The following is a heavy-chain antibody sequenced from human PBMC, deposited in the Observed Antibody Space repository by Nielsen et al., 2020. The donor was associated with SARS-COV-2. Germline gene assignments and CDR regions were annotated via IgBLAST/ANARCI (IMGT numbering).Heavy chain of an antibody. D-gene: IGHD4-17*01. V-gene: IGHV4-59*12. CDR2: IYYSGST. CDR3: VSMTTVTTFPYYYYGMDV. Sequence: WIRQPPGKGLEWIGYIYYSGSTNYNPSLKSRVTISVDTSKNQFSLKLSSVTAADTAVYYCVSMTTVTTFPYYYYGMDVWGQGTTVTVSS. J-gene: IGHJ6*02.